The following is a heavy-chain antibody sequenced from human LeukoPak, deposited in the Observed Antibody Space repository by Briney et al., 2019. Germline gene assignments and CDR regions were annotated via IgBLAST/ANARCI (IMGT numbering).Heavy chain of an antibody. CDR3: ARSTGIVVGDALDY. V-gene: IGHV1-2*02. D-gene: IGHD6-19*01. CDR2: TNPNSGDA. Sequence: ASVKVSCKASGYRFTGYYIHWVRQAPGQGLEWMGWTNPNSGDANYAQKFQGRVTMTSDTSISTAYMELRSLRSDDTAMYYRARSTGIVVGDALDYWGQGTLVTVSS. J-gene: IGHJ4*02. CDR1: GYRFTGYY.